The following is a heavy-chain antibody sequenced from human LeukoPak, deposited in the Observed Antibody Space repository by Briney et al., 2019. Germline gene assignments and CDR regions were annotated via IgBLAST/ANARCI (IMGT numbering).Heavy chain of an antibody. CDR1: GYTFTSYG. Sequence: GASVKVSCKASGYTFTSYGISWVRQAPGQGLEWMGWISAYNGNTNYAQKLQGRVTMTTDTSTSTAYMELRSLRSDDTAVYYCARVQDVSRYFDWSIDYYYYMDVWGKGTTVTISS. V-gene: IGHV1-18*01. CDR3: ARVQDVSRYFDWSIDYYYYMDV. J-gene: IGHJ6*03. D-gene: IGHD3-9*01. CDR2: ISAYNGNT.